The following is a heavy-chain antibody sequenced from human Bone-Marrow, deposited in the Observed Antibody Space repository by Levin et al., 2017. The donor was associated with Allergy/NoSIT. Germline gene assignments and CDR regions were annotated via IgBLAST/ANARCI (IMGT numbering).Heavy chain of an antibody. D-gene: IGHD2-2*01. CDR2: ISYDVSNK. Sequence: GGSLRLSCAASGFTFSSYGMHWVRQAPGKGLEWVAVISYDVSNKYYAASVTGRFTISRDNSKNTLYLQMNSLRAEEKAVYYCAKLVEKNIVVVPAAPYYDYYMDVWGKGTTVTVSS. V-gene: IGHV3-30*18. CDR3: AKLVEKNIVVVPAAPYYDYYMDV. J-gene: IGHJ6*03. CDR1: GFTFSSYG.